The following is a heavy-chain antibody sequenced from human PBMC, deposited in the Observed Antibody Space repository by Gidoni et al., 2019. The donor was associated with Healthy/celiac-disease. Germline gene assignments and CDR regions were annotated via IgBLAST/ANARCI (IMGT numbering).Heavy chain of an antibody. D-gene: IGHD2-2*01. CDR1: GFPFSSCG. CDR3: ARDIVVVPAAPGHAFDI. CDR2: IGYDGSNK. Sequence: QVQLVESGGGVVQPGRYLRLSCPASGFPFSSCGMHWVRQAPGKGLEWVEVIGYDGSNKYYADSGKGRFTISRDNSKNTLYLQMNSLRAEDTAVYYCARDIVVVPAAPGHAFDIWGQGTMVTVSA. J-gene: IGHJ3*02. V-gene: IGHV3-33*01.